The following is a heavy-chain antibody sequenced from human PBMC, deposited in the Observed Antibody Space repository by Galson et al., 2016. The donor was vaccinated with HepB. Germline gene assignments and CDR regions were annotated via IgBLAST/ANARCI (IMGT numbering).Heavy chain of an antibody. J-gene: IGHJ5*01. D-gene: IGHD6-13*01. CDR1: GFIVSSHY. CDR3: ARDPGRIAAAGHLAS. V-gene: IGHV3-53*01. Sequence: SLRLSCAGSGFIVSSHYLNWVRQAPGKGLEWVAIICSGGATYYAESVKGRFTISRDNPKNTLYLQMDGLRVEDTAVYYCARDPGRIAAAGHLASWGQGTLVTVSS. CDR2: ICSGGAT.